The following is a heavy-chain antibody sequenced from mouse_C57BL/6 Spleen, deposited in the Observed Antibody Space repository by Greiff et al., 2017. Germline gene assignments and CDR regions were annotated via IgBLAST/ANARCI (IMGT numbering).Heavy chain of an antibody. CDR3: ASVYDGRAMDY. J-gene: IGHJ4*01. CDR1: GYTFTSYW. V-gene: IGHV1-59*01. D-gene: IGHD2-3*01. CDR2: IDPSDSYT. Sequence: VQLQQPGAELVRPGTSVKLSCKASGYTFTSYWMHWVKQRPGQGLEWIGVIDPSDSYTNYNQKFKGKATLTVDTSSSTAYMQLSSLTSEDSAVYYCASVYDGRAMDYWGQGTSVTVSS.